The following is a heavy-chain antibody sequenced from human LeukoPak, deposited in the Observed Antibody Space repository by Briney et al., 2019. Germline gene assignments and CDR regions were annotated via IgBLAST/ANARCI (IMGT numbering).Heavy chain of an antibody. V-gene: IGHV4-30-4*01. CDR3: ARTPELRYCSSTSCYSFDY. D-gene: IGHD2-2*02. CDR1: GGSISSGDYF. CDR2: IYYSGST. J-gene: IGHJ4*02. Sequence: SQTLSLTCTVSGGSISSGDYFWSWIRQPPGKGLEWIGYIYYSGSTYYNPSLKSRVTISVDTSKNQFSLKLSSVTAAGTAVYYCARTPELRYCSSTSCYSFDYWGQGTLVTVSS.